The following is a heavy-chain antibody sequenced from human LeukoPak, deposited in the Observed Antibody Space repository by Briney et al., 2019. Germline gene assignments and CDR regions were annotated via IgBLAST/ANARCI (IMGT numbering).Heavy chain of an antibody. CDR3: ARDGLPLGYNPKWFDP. Sequence: ASVKVSCKASGYTFTSYGISWVRQAPGQGLEWMGWISAYNGNTNYAQKLQGRVTMTTDTSTSTAYMELRSLRSDDTAVYYCARDGLPLGYNPKWFDPWGQGTLVTVSS. CDR1: GYTFTSYG. J-gene: IGHJ5*02. V-gene: IGHV1-18*01. D-gene: IGHD1-1*01. CDR2: ISAYNGNT.